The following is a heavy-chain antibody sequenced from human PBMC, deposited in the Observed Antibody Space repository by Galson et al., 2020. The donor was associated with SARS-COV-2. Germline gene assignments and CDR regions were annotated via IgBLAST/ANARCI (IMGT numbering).Heavy chain of an antibody. V-gene: IGHV5-51*01. CDR1: GHSFTSYW. CDR3: ARGEPSLRYFDGNWFDP. CDR2: IYPGDSDT. J-gene: IGHJ5*02. D-gene: IGHD3-9*01. Sequence: KIGESLKISCKGSGHSFTSYWIGWVRQMPGKGLEWMGIIYPGDSDTRYSPSFQGQVTISADKSISTAYLQWSSLKASDTAMYYCARGEPSLRYFDGNWFDPWGQGTLVTVSS.